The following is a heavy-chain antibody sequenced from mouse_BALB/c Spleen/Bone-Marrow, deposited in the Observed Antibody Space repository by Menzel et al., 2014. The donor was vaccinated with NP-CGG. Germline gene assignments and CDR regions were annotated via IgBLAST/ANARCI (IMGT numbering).Heavy chain of an antibody. CDR3: ARHAYYDQTEVSFVY. J-gene: IGHJ3*01. D-gene: IGHD2-4*01. CDR2: ISGGGSYT. V-gene: IGHV5-9-2*01. CDR1: GFTFNNYG. Sequence: EVKVVESGGGLVKSGGSLKPSCAASGFTFNNYGMSWVRQTPEKRLEWVATISGGGSYTFYPDSVKGRFTISRDNAKNDLYLQLSSLRSEDTALYYCARHAYYDQTEVSFVYWGQGTLVTVSA.